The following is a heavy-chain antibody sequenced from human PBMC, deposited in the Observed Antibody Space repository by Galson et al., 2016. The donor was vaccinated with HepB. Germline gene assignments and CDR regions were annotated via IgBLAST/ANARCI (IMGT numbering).Heavy chain of an antibody. CDR1: GFTFSSYW. Sequence: SLRLSCAASGFTFSSYWMHWVRQAPGKGLVCVSRLKSDGRSTYYADSVKGRFTISRDNAKNTLYLQMNSLGAEDTAVYYCRIGTAGLDYWGQGTLVTVSS. D-gene: IGHD6-13*01. V-gene: IGHV3-74*01. CDR3: RIGTAGLDY. CDR2: LKSDGRST. J-gene: IGHJ4*02.